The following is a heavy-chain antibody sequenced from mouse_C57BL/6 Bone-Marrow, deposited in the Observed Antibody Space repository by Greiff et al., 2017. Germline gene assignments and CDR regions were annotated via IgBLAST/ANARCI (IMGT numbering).Heavy chain of an antibody. V-gene: IGHV1-78*01. D-gene: IGHD2-12*01. CDR1: GYTFTDHT. CDR3: AIPLYVGDFDF. J-gene: IGHJ1*03. Sequence: QVQLKQSDAELVKPGASVKISCKVSGYTFTDHTIHWMKQRPEQGLEWIGYIYPRDGSTKYNEKLKGKATLTADKASSTAYMQLNSLTSEDAAVYFCAIPLYVGDFDFWGTGTTVTVSS. CDR2: IYPRDGST.